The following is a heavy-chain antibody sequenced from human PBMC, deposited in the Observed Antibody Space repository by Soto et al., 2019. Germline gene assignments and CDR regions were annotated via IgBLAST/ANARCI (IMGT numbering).Heavy chain of an antibody. CDR2: ISYDGSNK. D-gene: IGHD3-22*01. CDR1: VFTFSSYG. J-gene: IGHJ4*02. CDR3: AKGPPYYYDSSGYFLD. Sequence: VGSLRLSCASSVFTFSSYGMHCVRHSPGKGLEWVAVISYDGSNKYYADSVKGRFTISRDNSKNTLYLQMNSLRAEDTAVYYCAKGPPYYYDSSGYFLDWGQGTLVTVSS. V-gene: IGHV3-30*18.